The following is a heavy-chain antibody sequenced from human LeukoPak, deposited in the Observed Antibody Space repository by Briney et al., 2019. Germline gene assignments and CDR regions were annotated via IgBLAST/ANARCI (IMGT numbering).Heavy chain of an antibody. J-gene: IGHJ6*03. V-gene: IGHV1-69*04. D-gene: IGHD2-15*01. CDR2: IIPILGIA. CDR1: GGTFSSYA. CDR3: ARAPLGYCSGGSCSTSGYYYMDV. Sequence: SVKVSCKASGGTFSSYAISWVRQAPGQGLEWMGRIIPILGIANYAQKFQGRVTITADESTSTAYMELSSLRSEDTAVYYCARAPLGYCSGGSCSTSGYYYMDVWGKGTTVTVSS.